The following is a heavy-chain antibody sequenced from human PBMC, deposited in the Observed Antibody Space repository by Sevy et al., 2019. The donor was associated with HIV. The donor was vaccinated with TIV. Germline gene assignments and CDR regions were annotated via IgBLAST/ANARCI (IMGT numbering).Heavy chain of an antibody. V-gene: IGHV3-30-3*01. Sequence: GGSLRLSCAASGFTFSSYAMHWVRQAPGKGLEWVAVISYDGSNKYYADSVKGRFTISRDNSKNTRYLQMNSLRAEDTAVYYCASLELLDAFDIWGQGTMVTVSS. CDR2: ISYDGSNK. CDR1: GFTFSSYA. J-gene: IGHJ3*02. CDR3: ASLELLDAFDI. D-gene: IGHD1-26*01.